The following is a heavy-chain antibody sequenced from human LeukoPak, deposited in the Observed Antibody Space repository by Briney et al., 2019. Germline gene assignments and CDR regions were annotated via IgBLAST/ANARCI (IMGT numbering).Heavy chain of an antibody. V-gene: IGHV4-34*01. CDR3: ARGLGKAAAGLYYFDY. CDR2: INHSGST. CDR1: GGSFSGYY. D-gene: IGHD6-13*01. J-gene: IGHJ4*02. Sequence: SETLSLTCAVSGGSFSGYYWSWIRQPPGKGLEWIGEINHSGSTNYNPSLKSRVTISVDTSKNQFSLKLSSVTAADTAVYYCARGLGKAAAGLYYFDYWGQGTLVTVSS.